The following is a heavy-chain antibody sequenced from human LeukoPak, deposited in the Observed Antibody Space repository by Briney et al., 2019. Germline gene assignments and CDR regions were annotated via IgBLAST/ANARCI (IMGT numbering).Heavy chain of an antibody. CDR2: VWSDGNGK. CDR1: GFTFSTFG. V-gene: IGHV3-33*01. Sequence: GRSLRLSCAASGFTFSTFGMHWVRQAPGKGLEWVPVVWSDGNGKFHADSVKGRFTISRDNSKNTLYLQMNNLRAEDTAVYYCVRVLTVTFDSWGQGTLVTVSS. J-gene: IGHJ4*02. D-gene: IGHD4-17*01. CDR3: VRVLTVTFDS.